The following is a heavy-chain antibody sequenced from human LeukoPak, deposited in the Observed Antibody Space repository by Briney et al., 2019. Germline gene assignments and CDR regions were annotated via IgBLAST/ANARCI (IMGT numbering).Heavy chain of an antibody. CDR2: IYYSGST. D-gene: IGHD1-26*01. CDR3: ARLGGVVGATFHFDY. Sequence: SETLSLTCTVSGGSISSYYWSWIRQPPGKGLEWIGYIYYSGSTNYNPSLKSRVTISVDTSKNQFSLKLSSVTAADTAVYYCARLGGVVGATFHFDYRGQGTLVTVSS. V-gene: IGHV4-59*08. J-gene: IGHJ4*02. CDR1: GGSISSYY.